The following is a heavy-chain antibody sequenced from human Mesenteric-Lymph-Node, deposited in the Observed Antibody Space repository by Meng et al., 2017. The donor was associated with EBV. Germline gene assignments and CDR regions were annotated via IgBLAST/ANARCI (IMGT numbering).Heavy chain of an antibody. CDR3: ARDGKSGWSVGWYFDL. J-gene: IGHJ2*01. V-gene: IGHV4-39*07. CDR2: VYYSGNT. D-gene: IGHD6-19*01. Sequence: QTHVLGLRPGMLMPSQTLSFTCTFSGVSISGSVQYWGWLRPPPVNGMEWTGSVYYSGNTFYNPSLKSRVTISVDTSKNQFSLKLNSVTAADTAVYFCARDGKSGWSVGWYFDLCGRGSLVTVSS. CDR1: GVSISGSVQY.